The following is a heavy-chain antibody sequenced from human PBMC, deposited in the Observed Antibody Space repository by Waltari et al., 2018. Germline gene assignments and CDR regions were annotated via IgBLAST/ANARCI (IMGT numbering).Heavy chain of an antibody. CDR1: GFNNYA. CDR3: VRDHCTSATCRLLSEYFQQ. D-gene: IGHD2-2*01. V-gene: IGHV3-30*04. J-gene: IGHJ1*01. Sequence: QVHSVESGGGVVQPGGSLRLSCAASGFNNYAMHWVRQAPGKGLEWVALISYDGTSKYYSGSVEGRLTISRDNSKNTLDLQMHSLGPEDTAVYYCVRDHCTSATCRLLSEYFQQWGQGTLVTVSS. CDR2: ISYDGTSK.